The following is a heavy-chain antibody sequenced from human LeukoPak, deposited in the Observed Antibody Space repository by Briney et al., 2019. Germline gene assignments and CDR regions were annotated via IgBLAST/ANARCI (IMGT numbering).Heavy chain of an antibody. J-gene: IGHJ6*03. Sequence: GGSLRLSCAASGFTFSSYAVSWVRQAPGKGLQWVSALSGSGDRTYYADSVKGRFTISRDNAKNSLYLQMNSLRAEDTAVYYCARDSEWELPPVWYYYYMDVWGKGTTVTISS. V-gene: IGHV3-23*01. CDR1: GFTFSSYA. CDR2: LSGSGDRT. D-gene: IGHD1-26*01. CDR3: ARDSEWELPPVWYYYYMDV.